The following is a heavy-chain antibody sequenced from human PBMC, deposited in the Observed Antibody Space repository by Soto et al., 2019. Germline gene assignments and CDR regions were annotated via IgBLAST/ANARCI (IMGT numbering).Heavy chain of an antibody. V-gene: IGHV4-30-4*02. CDR2: IYYSGST. CDR1: GGSISSGDYY. CDR3: ARGRTVRNYDDDSSDYFYLFDY. J-gene: IGHJ4*02. D-gene: IGHD3-22*01. Sequence: PSETLSLTCTVSGGSISSGDYYWSWIRQPPGKGLEWIGYIYYSGSTYYNPSLKSRVTISVDRSKNQFSLKLTSANAADTAVYYCARGRTVRNYDDDSSDYFYLFDYWGQGTQVTVSS.